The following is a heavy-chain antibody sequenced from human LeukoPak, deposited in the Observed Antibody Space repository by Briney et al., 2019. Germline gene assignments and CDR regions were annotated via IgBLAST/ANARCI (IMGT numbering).Heavy chain of an antibody. CDR3: ARVFHLIDH. V-gene: IGHV3-74*01. CDR1: GFTFSSYW. Sequence: PGGSLRLSCVASGFTFSSYWMHWVRQAPGQGLVWVSRITDDGSSPGYADSVKGRFTISRDNARNTLYLQMTNLRVEDTAVYYCARVFHLIDHWGQGTLVTVTS. CDR2: ITDDGSSP. J-gene: IGHJ4*02.